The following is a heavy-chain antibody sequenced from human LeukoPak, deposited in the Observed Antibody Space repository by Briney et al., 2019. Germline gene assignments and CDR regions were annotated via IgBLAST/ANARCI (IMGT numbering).Heavy chain of an antibody. Sequence: SETLSLTCTVSGGSISSYYWSWIRQPPGKGLEWIGYIYYSGSTNYNPSLKSRVTISVDTSKNQFSLKLSSVTAADTAVYYCARVPYCTNGVCPFDYWGQGTLVTVSS. CDR2: IYYSGST. CDR3: ARVPYCTNGVCPFDY. CDR1: GGSISSYY. D-gene: IGHD2-8*01. V-gene: IGHV4-59*01. J-gene: IGHJ4*02.